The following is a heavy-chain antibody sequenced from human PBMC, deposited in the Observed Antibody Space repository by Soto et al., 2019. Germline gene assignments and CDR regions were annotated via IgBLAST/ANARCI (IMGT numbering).Heavy chain of an antibody. CDR3: ARQGEFYDILTGYYIDPFDY. CDR2: IYYSGST. CDR1: GGSISSSSYY. J-gene: IGHJ4*02. D-gene: IGHD3-9*01. V-gene: IGHV4-39*01. Sequence: PSETLSLTCTVSGGSISSSSYYWGWIRQPQGKGLEWIGSIYYSGSTYYNPSLKSRVTISVDTSKNQFSLKLSSVTAADTAVYYCARQGEFYDILTGYYIDPFDYWGQGTLVTVSS.